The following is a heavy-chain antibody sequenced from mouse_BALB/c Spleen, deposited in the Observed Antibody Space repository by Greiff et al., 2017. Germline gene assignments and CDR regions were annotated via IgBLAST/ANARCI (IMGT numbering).Heavy chain of an antibody. J-gene: IGHJ2*01. CDR2: INPYNDGT. Sequence: EVQLQQSGPVLARPGASVKMSCKASGYTFTSYWMHWVKQKPGQGLEWIGYINPYNDGTKYNEKFKGKATLTSDKSSSTAYMERSSLTSEDSAVYYCARDDWEREDYFDYWGQGTTLTVSS. CDR1: GYTFTSYW. CDR3: ARDDWEREDYFDY. V-gene: IGHV1-14*01. D-gene: IGHD4-1*01.